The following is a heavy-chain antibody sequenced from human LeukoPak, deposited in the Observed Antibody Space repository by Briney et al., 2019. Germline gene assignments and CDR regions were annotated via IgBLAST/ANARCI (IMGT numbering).Heavy chain of an antibody. CDR2: INPTGTTT. Sequence: ASVKVSCKASGFTLTTYFMHWVRQAPGQGLEWMAIINPTGTTTNYAQKFQGRVTMTRDTSTSTVYMELSSLRSEDTAVFYCARGSGNPSYFDYWGQGTLVTVSS. J-gene: IGHJ4*02. D-gene: IGHD4-23*01. CDR1: GFTLTTYF. V-gene: IGHV1-46*01. CDR3: ARGSGNPSYFDY.